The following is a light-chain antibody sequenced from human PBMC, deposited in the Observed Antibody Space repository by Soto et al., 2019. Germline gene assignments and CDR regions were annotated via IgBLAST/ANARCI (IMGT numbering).Light chain of an antibody. Sequence: QSALTQAASVSGSPGQSITISCTGTSSDVGAYNYVSWYQQRPGKAPKLVIYAVSHRPSGVSNRFSGSKSGNTASLTISGLQAEDDAIYYCNSYTSGDTVVFGGGTKVTVL. CDR3: NSYTSGDTVV. CDR1: SSDVGAYNY. CDR2: AVS. J-gene: IGLJ2*01. V-gene: IGLV2-14*01.